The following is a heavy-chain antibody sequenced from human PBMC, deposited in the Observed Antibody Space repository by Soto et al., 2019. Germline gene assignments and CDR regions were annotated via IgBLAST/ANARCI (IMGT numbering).Heavy chain of an antibody. CDR1: GFTFSSYA. CDR2: ISYDGRNK. V-gene: IGHV3-30*18. Sequence: PGGSLRLSCAASGFTFSSYAMHWVRQAPGEGLEWVAGISYDGRNKFSADSVKGRFTISRDNSQNTLYLQMNSLRPEDTAVYYCAKETSRFAVPPALDYWGQGTLVTVS. CDR3: AKETSRFAVPPALDY. J-gene: IGHJ4*02. D-gene: IGHD2-2*01.